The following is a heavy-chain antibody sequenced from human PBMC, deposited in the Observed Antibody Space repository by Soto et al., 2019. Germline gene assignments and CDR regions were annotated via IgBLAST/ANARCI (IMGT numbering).Heavy chain of an antibody. CDR2: INHSGST. CDR1: GGSLSDYY. D-gene: IGHD5-18*01. V-gene: IGHV4-34*01. J-gene: IGHJ4*02. CDR3: ARAETAMALYYFDY. Sequence: QVQLQQWGAGLLKPSETLSLTCAVYGGSLSDYYWSWIRQPPGKGLEWIGEINHSGSTNYNPSLKRRVTISVDTSKKQFSLKLSSVTAADTAVYYCARAETAMALYYFDYWGQGTLVTVSS.